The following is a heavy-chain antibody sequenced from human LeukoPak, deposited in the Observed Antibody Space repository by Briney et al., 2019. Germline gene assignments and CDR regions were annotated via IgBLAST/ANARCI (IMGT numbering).Heavy chain of an antibody. V-gene: IGHV1-2*02. Sequence: ASVKVSCKASGYTFTGYYMHWVRQAPGQGLEWMGWINPNSGGTNYAQKFQGRVTMTRDTSISTAYMELSRLRSEDTAVYYCAAAPRYYYGMDVWGQGTTVTVSS. CDR2: INPNSGGT. D-gene: IGHD6-25*01. CDR3: AAAPRYYYGMDV. CDR1: GYTFTGYY. J-gene: IGHJ6*02.